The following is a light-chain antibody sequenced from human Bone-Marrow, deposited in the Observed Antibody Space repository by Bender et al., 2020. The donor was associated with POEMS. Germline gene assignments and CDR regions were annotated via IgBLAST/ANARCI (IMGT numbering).Light chain of an antibody. CDR2: QDN. V-gene: IGLV3-1*01. Sequence: SYELTQPPSVSVSPGQTASITCSGDKLGDQYVYWYQQKPGQSPVLVIYQDNKRPSGIPERFSGSNSGNTATLTISRVEAGDEADYYCQVWDSSSDFWVFGGGTKLTVL. CDR1: KLGDQY. CDR3: QVWDSSSDFWV. J-gene: IGLJ3*02.